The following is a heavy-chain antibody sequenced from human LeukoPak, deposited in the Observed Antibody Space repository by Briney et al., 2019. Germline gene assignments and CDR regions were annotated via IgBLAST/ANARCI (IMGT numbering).Heavy chain of an antibody. V-gene: IGHV3-23*01. CDR1: GFTFSSYS. CDR3: AKASFGELSLIDY. CDR2: ISGSSRST. Sequence: GGSLRLSCAASGFTFSSYSMNWVRQAPGKGLEWVSAISGSSRSTYHAESVKGRFTISRDNSKNTLYLQMNSLRAEDTAVYYCAKASFGELSLIDYWGQGTLVTVSS. D-gene: IGHD3-10*01. J-gene: IGHJ4*02.